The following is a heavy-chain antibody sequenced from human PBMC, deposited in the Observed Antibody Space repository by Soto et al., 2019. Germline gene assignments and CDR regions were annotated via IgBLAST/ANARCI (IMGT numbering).Heavy chain of an antibody. CDR1: GFTFSSYG. CDR3: AKDRRGNYSNWVRYYYYGMDV. CDR2: ISYDGSNK. J-gene: IGHJ6*02. D-gene: IGHD4-4*01. V-gene: IGHV3-30*18. Sequence: GGSLRLSCAASGFTFSSYGLHWVRQAPGTGLEWVAVISYDGSNKYYADSVKGRFTISRDNSKNTLYLQMNSLRAEDTAVYYCAKDRRGNYSNWVRYYYYGMDVWGQGTTVTVSS.